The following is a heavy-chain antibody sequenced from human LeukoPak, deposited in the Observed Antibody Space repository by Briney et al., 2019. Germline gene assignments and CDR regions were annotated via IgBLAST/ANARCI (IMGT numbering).Heavy chain of an antibody. J-gene: IGHJ6*03. CDR2: IHYTGST. V-gene: IGHV4-59*01. D-gene: IGHD4/OR15-4a*01. Sequence: SETLSLTCAVYGGSFSDYWWTWIRQSPGKGLECIGYIHYTGSTNYNPSLKSRVTISVETSKNQFSLKLKSVTAADTAVYYCARHLRRRVTAIGYGPNEYYYYMDVWGKGITVTISS. CDR3: ARHLRRRVTAIGYGPNEYYYYMDV. CDR1: GGSFSDYW.